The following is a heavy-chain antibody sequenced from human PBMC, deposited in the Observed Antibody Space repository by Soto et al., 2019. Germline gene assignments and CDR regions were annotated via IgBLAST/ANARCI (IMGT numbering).Heavy chain of an antibody. Sequence: GGSLILSCAASGFIVSSNYMSWVRQAPGKGLEWVSVIYSGGSTYYADSVKGRFTISRDNSKNTLYLQMNSLRAEDTAVYYCAGYCSSTSCYPNVGYYYYGMDVWGQGTTVTVSS. CDR1: GFIVSSNY. V-gene: IGHV3-53*01. CDR2: IYSGGST. CDR3: AGYCSSTSCYPNVGYYYYGMDV. J-gene: IGHJ6*02. D-gene: IGHD2-2*01.